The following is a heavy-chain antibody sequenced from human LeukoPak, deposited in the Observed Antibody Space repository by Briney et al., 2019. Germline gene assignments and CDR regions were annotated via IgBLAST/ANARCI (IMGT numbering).Heavy chain of an antibody. D-gene: IGHD2-2*01. J-gene: IGHJ4*02. CDR1: GYTFTDYY. CDR2: INPNSGDT. CDR3: ARDCSSTSCYPKMGY. Sequence: VASVKVSCKASGYTFTDYYMHWVRQAPGQGLEWMGRINPNSGDTNYEQKFQGRVTMTSDTSISTAYMELSTLRSDDTAVYYCARDCSSTSCYPKMGYWGQGTLVTVSS. V-gene: IGHV1-2*02.